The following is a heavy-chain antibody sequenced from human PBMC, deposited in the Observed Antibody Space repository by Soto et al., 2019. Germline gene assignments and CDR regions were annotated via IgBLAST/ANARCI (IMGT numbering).Heavy chain of an antibody. V-gene: IGHV3-23*01. D-gene: IGHD5-12*01. CDR1: GFTFSSYA. Sequence: GGSLSLSCAASGFTFSSYAMSWVRQAPGKGLEWVSAISGSGGSTYYADSVKGRFTISRGNSKNTLYLQMNSLRAEDTAVYYCARRGYSGYENYYYMDVWGKGTTVTVSS. CDR3: ARRGYSGYENYYYMDV. CDR2: ISGSGGST. J-gene: IGHJ6*03.